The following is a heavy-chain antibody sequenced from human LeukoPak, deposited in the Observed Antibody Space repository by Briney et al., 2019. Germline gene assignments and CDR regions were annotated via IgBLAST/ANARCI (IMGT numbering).Heavy chain of an antibody. J-gene: IGHJ4*02. CDR3: ARDRTRSPWIQLWLPFDY. D-gene: IGHD5-18*01. CDR2: IIPILGIA. CDR1: GGTFSSYA. Sequence: ASVKGSCKASGGTFSSYAISWVRQAPGQGLEWMGRIIPILGIANYAQKFQGRVTITADKSTSTAYMELSSLRSEDTAVYYCARDRTRSPWIQLWLPFDYWGQGTLVTVSS. V-gene: IGHV1-69*04.